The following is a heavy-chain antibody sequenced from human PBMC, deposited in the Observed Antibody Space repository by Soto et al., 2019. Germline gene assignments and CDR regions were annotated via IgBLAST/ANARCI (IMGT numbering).Heavy chain of an antibody. Sequence: EVQLLESGGGLVQPGGSLRLSCAASGFPFSSYAMSWVRQAPGKGLEWVSGISGGGSSTQYASSVKGRFTITRDNSKNTLYLQMNSLRVEDTALYYCAKPLTTATPDYWGQGILVTVSS. D-gene: IGHD4-4*01. CDR1: GFPFSSYA. J-gene: IGHJ4*02. V-gene: IGHV3-23*01. CDR3: AKPLTTATPDY. CDR2: ISGGGSST.